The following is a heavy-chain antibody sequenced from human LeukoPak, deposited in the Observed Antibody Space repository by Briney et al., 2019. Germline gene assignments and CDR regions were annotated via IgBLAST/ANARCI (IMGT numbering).Heavy chain of an antibody. Sequence: SETLSLTCTVSGGSISSGGYYWSWIRQHPGKGLEWIGYIYYSGSTYYNPSLKSRVTISVDTSKNQFSLKLSSVTAADTAVYYCARSAIPSAFSGSNYGGGNWFDPWGQGTLVTVSS. J-gene: IGHJ5*02. V-gene: IGHV4-31*03. CDR2: IYYSGST. CDR1: GGSISSGGYY. D-gene: IGHD4-11*01. CDR3: ARSAIPSAFSGSNYGGGNWFDP.